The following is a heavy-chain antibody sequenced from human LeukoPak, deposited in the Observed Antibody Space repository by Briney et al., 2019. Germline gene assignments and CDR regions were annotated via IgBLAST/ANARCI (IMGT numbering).Heavy chain of an antibody. D-gene: IGHD3-16*01. V-gene: IGHV3-23*01. J-gene: IGHJ6*02. Sequence: ESLRLSCAVSGLTFNNYAMSWVRQAPGKGLEWVSAISKSGDHTYYAASAKGRFTIYRDNSKNTQYLQMNSLRAEDTAVYYCATSWGPDTSAFRWGRDGMDVWGQGTTVIVS. CDR3: ATSWGPDTSAFRWGRDGMDV. CDR1: GLTFNNYA. CDR2: ISKSGDHT.